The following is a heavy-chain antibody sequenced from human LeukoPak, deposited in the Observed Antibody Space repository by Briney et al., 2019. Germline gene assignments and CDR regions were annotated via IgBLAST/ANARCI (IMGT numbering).Heavy chain of an antibody. D-gene: IGHD2-15*01. Sequence: GGSLRLSCAASGFTFSSYGMSWVRQAPGKGLEWVSAISGSGGSTYYADSVKGRFTISRDTSRSTLYLQMNSLRAEDAAVYYCAKAPVTSCRGAFCYPFDYWGQGTLVTVSS. J-gene: IGHJ4*02. V-gene: IGHV3-23*01. CDR1: GFTFSSYG. CDR2: ISGSGGST. CDR3: AKAPVTSCRGAFCYPFDY.